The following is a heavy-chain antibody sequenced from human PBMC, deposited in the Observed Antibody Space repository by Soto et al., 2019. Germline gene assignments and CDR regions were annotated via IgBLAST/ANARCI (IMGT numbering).Heavy chain of an antibody. V-gene: IGHV4-30-4*01. CDR3: ARVDYCSSTSCYNSGFDP. Sequence: TLSLTCTVSGGSISSGDYYWSWIRQPPGKGLEWIGYIYYSGSTYYNPSLKSRVTISVDTSKNQFSLKLSSVTAADTAVYYCARVDYCSSTSCYNSGFDPWGQGTLVTVSS. CDR1: GGSISSGDYY. D-gene: IGHD2-2*01. CDR2: IYYSGST. J-gene: IGHJ5*02.